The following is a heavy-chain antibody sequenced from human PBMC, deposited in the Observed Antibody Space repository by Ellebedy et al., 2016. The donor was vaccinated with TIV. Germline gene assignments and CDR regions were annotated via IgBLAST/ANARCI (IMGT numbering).Heavy chain of an antibody. D-gene: IGHD3-3*02. V-gene: IGHV3-9*01. Sequence: SLKISCAASGFTFDDYAMHWVRQAPGKGLEWVSGISWNSGSIGYADSVKGRFTISRDNAKNSLYLQMNSLRAEDTDLYYCAKGLLGPRNAFDIWGQGTMVTVSS. CDR1: GFTFDDYA. CDR3: AKGLLGPRNAFDI. CDR2: ISWNSGSI. J-gene: IGHJ3*02.